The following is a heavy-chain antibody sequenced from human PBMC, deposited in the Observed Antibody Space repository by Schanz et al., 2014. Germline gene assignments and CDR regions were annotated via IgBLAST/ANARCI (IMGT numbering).Heavy chain of an antibody. CDR1: GFTFISYD. D-gene: IGHD3-9*01. Sequence: QAQLVESGGGVVQPGRSLRLSCVASGFTFISYDIHWVRQAPGKGLEWVAVIRYDGRNKNFVESVKGRFTISRDNSKNTLYLQINNLRAEDTAVYYCAYYDVLTGFDYWGQGTQVTVSS. J-gene: IGHJ4*02. V-gene: IGHV3-33*01. CDR2: IRYDGRNK. CDR3: AYYDVLTGFDY.